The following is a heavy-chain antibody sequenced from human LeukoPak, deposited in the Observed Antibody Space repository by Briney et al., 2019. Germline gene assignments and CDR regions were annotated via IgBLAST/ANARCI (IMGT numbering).Heavy chain of an antibody. D-gene: IGHD1-1*01. V-gene: IGHV5-51*01. J-gene: IGHJ4*02. CDR2: IYPGDSET. CDR3: ARGTARFDY. Sequence: GESLKISCKGSGYNFNSYWIGWGRQVPGKGVEWMGTIYPGDSETRYSPSFQGQVTMSADKSISTAYLQWSSLKASDTAMYYCARGTARFDYWGQGTLVSVSS. CDR1: GYNFNSYW.